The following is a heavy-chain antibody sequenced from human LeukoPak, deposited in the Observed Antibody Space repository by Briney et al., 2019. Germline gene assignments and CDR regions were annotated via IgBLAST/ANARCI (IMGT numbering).Heavy chain of an antibody. CDR2: IYHSGST. CDR1: VDSISSSNW. CDR3: ARVVRGVELARIIGSEFDH. D-gene: IGHD5-24*01. V-gene: IGHV4-4*02. Sequence: PSGTLSLTCSVCVDSISSSNWWSWVRQPPGKGLECSGEIYHSGSTNYNPSLKSRHTIQVETPINHFSLKLNSVTAADMAVYYCARVVRGVELARIIGSEFDHWGQGTLVTVSS. J-gene: IGHJ5*02.